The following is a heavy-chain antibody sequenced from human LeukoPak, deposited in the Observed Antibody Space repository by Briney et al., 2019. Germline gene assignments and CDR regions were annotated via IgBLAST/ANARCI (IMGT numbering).Heavy chain of an antibody. V-gene: IGHV3-33*08. Sequence: GGSLRLSCAASGFTFSSCGMHWVRQAPGKGLEWVAVIWYGGSNQCYADSVKGRFTISRDNSKNTLYLQMNSLRAEDTAVYYCARDGDHKLVTDAFDIWGQGTMVTVSS. J-gene: IGHJ3*02. CDR1: GFTFSSCG. CDR2: IWYGGSNQ. CDR3: ARDGDHKLVTDAFDI. D-gene: IGHD3-9*01.